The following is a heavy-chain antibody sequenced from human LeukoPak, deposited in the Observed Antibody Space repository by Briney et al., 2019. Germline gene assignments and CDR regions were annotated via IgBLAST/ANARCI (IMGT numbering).Heavy chain of an antibody. CDR3: ARDLGGYSGYVRYDY. Sequence: ASEKVSCKASGYTFTGYYMHWVRQAPGQGLEWMGWINPNSGGTNYAQKFQGRVTMTRDTSISTAYMELSRLRSDDTAVYYCARDLGGYSGYVRYDYWGQGTLVTVSS. CDR1: GYTFTGYY. J-gene: IGHJ4*02. D-gene: IGHD5-12*01. V-gene: IGHV1-2*02. CDR2: INPNSGGT.